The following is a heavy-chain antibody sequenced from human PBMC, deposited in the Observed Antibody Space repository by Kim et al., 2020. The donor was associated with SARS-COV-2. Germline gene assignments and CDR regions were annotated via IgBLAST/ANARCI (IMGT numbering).Heavy chain of an antibody. D-gene: IGHD6-13*01. Sequence: GGSLRLSCVATGFTFSDYAMHWVRQAPGKGLEWVAAMSYDGSNKYYADSVKGRFTISRDNSKNTLYLQMNSLRGEDTAVYYCARDHGSRWYGYAYWGQGTLVTVSS. CDR3: ARDHGSRWYGYAY. CDR2: MSYDGSNK. J-gene: IGHJ4*02. CDR1: GFTFSDYA. V-gene: IGHV3-30*04.